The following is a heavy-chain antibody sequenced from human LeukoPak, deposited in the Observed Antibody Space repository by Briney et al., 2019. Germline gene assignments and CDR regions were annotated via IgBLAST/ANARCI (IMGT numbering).Heavy chain of an antibody. V-gene: IGHV1-2*02. J-gene: IGHJ4*02. Sequence: ASVQVSCKASGYTFTGYYMHWVRQAPGQGLEWMGWINPNSGGTNYAQKFQGRVTMTRDTSISTAYMELSRLRSDDTAVYYCARGFVDIVVGQFDYWGQGTLVTVSS. D-gene: IGHD2-2*01. CDR2: INPNSGGT. CDR3: ARGFVDIVVGQFDY. CDR1: GYTFTGYY.